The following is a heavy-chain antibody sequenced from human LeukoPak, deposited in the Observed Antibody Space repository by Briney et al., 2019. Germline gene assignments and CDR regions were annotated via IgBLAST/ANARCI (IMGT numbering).Heavy chain of an antibody. CDR1: GXTXXRHW. V-gene: IGHV3-7*03. J-gene: IGHJ4*02. CDR3: ARDNGWSADF. CDR2: IKQDGSAK. Sequence: RLSXXXSGXTXXRHWMXWVRQAPGKGLEWVANIKQDGSAKPYVDSVKGRFTISKDNAKNSLFLQMNSLRAEDTAVYYCARDNGWSADFWGQGTLVTVSS. D-gene: IGHD2-15*01.